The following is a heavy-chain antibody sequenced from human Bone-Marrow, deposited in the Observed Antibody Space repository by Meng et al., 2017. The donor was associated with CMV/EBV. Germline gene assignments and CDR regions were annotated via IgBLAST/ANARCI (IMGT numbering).Heavy chain of an antibody. Sequence: ASVKVSCKASGYTFTSYDINWVRQATGQGLEWMGWMNPNSGNTGYAQKFQGRVTITRNTSISTAYMELSSLRSEDTAVYYCARVDGVVVVLLYFYGMDVWGQGTTVTVSS. CDR1: GYTFTSYD. V-gene: IGHV1-8*03. CDR3: ARVDGVVVVLLYFYGMDV. J-gene: IGHJ6*02. D-gene: IGHD2-15*01. CDR2: MNPNSGNT.